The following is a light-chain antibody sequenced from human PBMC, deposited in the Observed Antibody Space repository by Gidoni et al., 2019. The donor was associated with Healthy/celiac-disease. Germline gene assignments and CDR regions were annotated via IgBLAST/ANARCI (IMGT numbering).Light chain of an antibody. Sequence: EIVLTQSPGTLSLSPGERATLSCRASQRDSSSYIAWYQPKPGQLPWHLIYSASSRATGIPDRFSDSRCGTDFTLTISRLEPESVAVYYGQRYGSSLYTFGQGTKLEIK. J-gene: IGKJ2*01. CDR3: QRYGSSLYT. CDR2: SAS. CDR1: QRDSSSY. V-gene: IGKV3-20*01.